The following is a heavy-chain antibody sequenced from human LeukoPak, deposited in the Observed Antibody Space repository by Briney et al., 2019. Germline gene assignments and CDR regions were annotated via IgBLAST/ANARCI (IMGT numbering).Heavy chain of an antibody. J-gene: IGHJ4*02. V-gene: IGHV3-23*01. CDR3: AKGANCGVDCYSYFDY. CDR2: ISGSGGNT. D-gene: IGHD2-21*02. CDR1: GFTFSSYS. Sequence: GGSLRLSCAASGFTFSSYSINWVRQAPGKGLEWVSGISGSGGNTKYADSVKGRFTLSRDNSKSTLYLQMNSLRAEDTAVYYCAKGANCGVDCYSYFDYWGQGSLVTVSS.